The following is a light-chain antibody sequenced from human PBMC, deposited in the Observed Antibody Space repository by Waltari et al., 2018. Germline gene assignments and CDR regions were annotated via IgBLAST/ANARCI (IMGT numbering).Light chain of an antibody. CDR3: TAVAASGDLV. Sequence: QSALTQPPSASGSPGQAVTISCTGSSGDVGYYDFVPWYQQHPGKVPRPFIFEVTRRPSGVPDRFSGSKSETTASLTVSGRQPEDEADYYCTAVAASGDLVFGGGTKLTVL. J-gene: IGLJ3*02. CDR2: EVT. V-gene: IGLV2-8*01. CDR1: SGDVGYYDF.